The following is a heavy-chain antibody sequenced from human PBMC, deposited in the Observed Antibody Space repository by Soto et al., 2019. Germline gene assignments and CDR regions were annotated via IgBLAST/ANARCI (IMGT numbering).Heavy chain of an antibody. V-gene: IGHV4-38-2*02. Sequence: SETLSLTCAVSGYSISSGYYWGWIRQPPGKGLEWIGRIYHSGSTYYNPSLKSRVTISVDTSKNQFSLKLSSVTAADTAVYYCARDLGIAARSYYGMDVWGQGTTVTVSS. D-gene: IGHD6-6*01. CDR1: GYSISSGYY. CDR3: ARDLGIAARSYYGMDV. J-gene: IGHJ6*02. CDR2: IYHSGST.